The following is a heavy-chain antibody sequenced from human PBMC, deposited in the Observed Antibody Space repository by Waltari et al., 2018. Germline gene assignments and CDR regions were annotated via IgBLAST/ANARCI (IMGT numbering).Heavy chain of an antibody. D-gene: IGHD3-22*01. CDR2: IIPIFGTA. J-gene: IGHJ3*02. V-gene: IGHV1-69*12. CDR3: ARDATYEKTQYYYDSSGFYAFDI. Sequence: QVQLVQSGAEVKKPGSSVKVSCKASGGTFSSYAISWVRQAPGQGLEWMGGIIPIFGTANYAQKFQGRVTSTADESTSTAYMELSSLRSEDTAVYYCARDATYEKTQYYYDSSGFYAFDIWGQGTMVTVSS. CDR1: GGTFSSYA.